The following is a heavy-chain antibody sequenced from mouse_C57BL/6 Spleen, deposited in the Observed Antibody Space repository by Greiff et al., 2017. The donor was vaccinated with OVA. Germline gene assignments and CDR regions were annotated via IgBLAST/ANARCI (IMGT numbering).Heavy chain of an antibody. J-gene: IGHJ3*01. CDR3: ARPYYYYGLAY. CDR2: IDPSDSYT. D-gene: IGHD1-1*01. CDR1: GYTFTSYW. V-gene: IGHV1-69*01. Sequence: QVQLQQPGAELVMPGASVKLSCKASGYTFTSYWMHWVKQRPGQGLEWIGEIDPSDSYTNYNQKFKGKSTLTVDKSSSTAYMQLSSLTSEDSAVYYCARPYYYYGLAYWGQGTLVTVSA.